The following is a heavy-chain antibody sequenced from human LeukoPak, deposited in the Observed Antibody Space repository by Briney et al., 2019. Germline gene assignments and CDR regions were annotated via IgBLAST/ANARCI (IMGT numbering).Heavy chain of an antibody. CDR1: GFTFDDYA. CDR3: AKGLRIAVAVVDY. Sequence: GRSLRLSCAAPGFTFDDYAMHWVRQAPGKGLEWVSGISWNSGSIGYADSVKGRFTISRDNAKNSLYLQMNSLRAEDTALYYCAKGLRIAVAVVDYWGQGTLVTVSS. V-gene: IGHV3-9*01. J-gene: IGHJ4*02. D-gene: IGHD6-19*01. CDR2: ISWNSGSI.